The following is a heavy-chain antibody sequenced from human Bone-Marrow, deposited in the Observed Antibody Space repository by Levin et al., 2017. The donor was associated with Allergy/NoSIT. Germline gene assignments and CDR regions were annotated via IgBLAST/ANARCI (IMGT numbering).Heavy chain of an antibody. CDR2: INTNTGNP. J-gene: IGHJ5*02. CDR3: VSGP. CDR1: GYNFTTYP. Sequence: GASVKVSCKASGYNFTTYPMNWVRQAPGQGLEWMGWINTNTGNPTYAQGFTGRFVFSLDTSISTAYLEISSLKAADTAVYYCVSGPWGQGTLVTVSS. V-gene: IGHV7-4-1*02.